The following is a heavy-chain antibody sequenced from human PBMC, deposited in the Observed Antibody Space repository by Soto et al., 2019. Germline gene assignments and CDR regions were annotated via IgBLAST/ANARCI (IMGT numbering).Heavy chain of an antibody. Sequence: QVQLVESGGGVVQPGRSLRLSCAASGFTFSSYGMHWVRQAPGTGLEWVAVIWYDGSNKYYADSVKGRFTISRDNSKNTLYLQMNSLRAEDTAVYYCARDKGDIVLVPAAMDYWGQGTLVTVSS. D-gene: IGHD2-2*01. J-gene: IGHJ4*02. CDR2: IWYDGSNK. V-gene: IGHV3-33*01. CDR3: ARDKGDIVLVPAAMDY. CDR1: GFTFSSYG.